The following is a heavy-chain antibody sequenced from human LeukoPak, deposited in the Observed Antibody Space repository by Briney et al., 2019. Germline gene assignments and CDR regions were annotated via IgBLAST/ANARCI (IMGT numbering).Heavy chain of an antibody. J-gene: IGHJ4*02. V-gene: IGHV3-30*02. CDR1: GFTFSSFG. D-gene: IGHD2/OR15-2a*01. CDR3: ARIFTERKYYTPF. Sequence: GGSLRLSCAASGFTFSSFGIHWVRQAPGEGLEWVAYIGYSGTDTYYADSVKGRFTISRDNSKNTVHLQVNSLRAADTALYSGARIFTERKYYTPFGAQGPRVPVPS. CDR2: IGYSGTDT.